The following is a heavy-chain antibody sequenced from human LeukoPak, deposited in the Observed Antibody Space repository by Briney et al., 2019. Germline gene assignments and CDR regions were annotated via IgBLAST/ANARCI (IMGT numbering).Heavy chain of an antibody. V-gene: IGHV1-18*01. CDR3: ARVPGIAAVGVFDI. Sequence: GASVNVSCKASGYTFSTYGITWVRQAPGQGLEWMGWISPYNGNTNYAQRLQGRVTMTTDTSTSTAYMELRSLRSDDTAVYYCARVPGIAAVGVFDIWGQGTMVTVSS. D-gene: IGHD6-13*01. CDR2: ISPYNGNT. J-gene: IGHJ3*02. CDR1: GYTFSTYG.